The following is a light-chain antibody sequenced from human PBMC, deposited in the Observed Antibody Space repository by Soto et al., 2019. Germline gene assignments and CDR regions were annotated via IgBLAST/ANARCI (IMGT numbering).Light chain of an antibody. CDR3: CSYAGTTTWV. V-gene: IGLV2-23*02. CDR1: SSDVGGYNH. J-gene: IGLJ2*01. CDR2: EVR. Sequence: QSALTQPASVSGSPGQSITISCTGTSSDVGGYNHVSWYQQHPGKAPKLIIYEVRNRPSGVSSRFSASKSGNTASLTISGVQAEDEADYYCCSYAGTTTWVFGGGTQLTVL.